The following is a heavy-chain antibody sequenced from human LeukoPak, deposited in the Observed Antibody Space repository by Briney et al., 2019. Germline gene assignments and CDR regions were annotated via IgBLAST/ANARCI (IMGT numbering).Heavy chain of an antibody. CDR1: GGSFSGYY. D-gene: IGHD2-2*01. CDR3: ATPAVCSSTSCHRTFDY. Sequence: SETLSLTCAVYGGSFSGYYWSWIRQPPGKGLEWIGEINHSGSTNYNPSLKSRVTISVDTSKNQFSLKLSSVTAADTAVYCCATPAVCSSTSCHRTFDYWGQGTLVTVSS. CDR2: INHSGST. V-gene: IGHV4-34*01. J-gene: IGHJ4*02.